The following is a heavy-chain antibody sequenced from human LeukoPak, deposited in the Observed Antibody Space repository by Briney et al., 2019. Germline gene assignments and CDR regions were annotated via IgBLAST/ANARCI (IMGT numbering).Heavy chain of an antibody. CDR2: TYHSGST. CDR3: ASMADAAYYFDY. J-gene: IGHJ4*02. D-gene: IGHD5-18*01. V-gene: IGHV4-30-2*01. Sequence: SETLSLTCAVSGGSISSGGYSWSWIRQPAGKGLEWIGYTYHSGSTYYNPSLKSRVTISVDRSKNQFSLKLSSVTAADTAVYYCASMADAAYYFDYWGQGTLVTVSS. CDR1: GGSISSGGYS.